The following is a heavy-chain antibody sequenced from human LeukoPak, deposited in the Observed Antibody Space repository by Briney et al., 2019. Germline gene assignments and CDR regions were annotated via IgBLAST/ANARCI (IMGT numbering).Heavy chain of an antibody. CDR3: ANEEDCSSTSCAGGAFDI. V-gene: IGHV3-30*02. Sequence: PGGSLRLSCAASGFTFSSYGMHWVRQAPGKGLEWVAFIRYDGSNKYYADSVKGRFTISRDNSKNTLYLQMNSLRAEDTAVYYCANEEDCSSTSCAGGAFDIWGQGTMVTVSS. J-gene: IGHJ3*02. CDR2: IRYDGSNK. CDR1: GFTFSSYG. D-gene: IGHD2-2*01.